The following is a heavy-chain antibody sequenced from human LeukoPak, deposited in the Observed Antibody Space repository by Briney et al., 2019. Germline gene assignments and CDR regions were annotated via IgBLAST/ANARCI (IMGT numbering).Heavy chain of an antibody. Sequence: QPGRSLRLSCAASGFIFSSYGTHWVRQAPGKGLEWVARIWHDGSNDDYADSVKGRFTISRDNSKNTLYLQMNSLKAEDTAIYYCAKVTGDYYDTSGAFDYWGQGTLVTVSS. J-gene: IGHJ4*02. V-gene: IGHV3-33*06. CDR1: GFIFSSYG. CDR3: AKVTGDYYDTSGAFDY. D-gene: IGHD3-22*01. CDR2: IWHDGSND.